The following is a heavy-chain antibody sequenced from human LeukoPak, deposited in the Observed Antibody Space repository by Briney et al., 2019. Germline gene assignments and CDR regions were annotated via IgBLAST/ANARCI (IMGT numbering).Heavy chain of an antibody. J-gene: IGHJ4*02. Sequence: ASVKVSCKASGYTFTSYDINWARQATGQGLEWMGWMNPNSGNTGYAQKFQGRVTMTRNTSISTAYMELSSLRSEDTAVYYCARIIDCSGGSCYSYWGQGTLVTVSS. V-gene: IGHV1-8*01. CDR2: MNPNSGNT. CDR3: ARIIDCSGGSCYSY. CDR1: GYTFTSYD. D-gene: IGHD2-15*01.